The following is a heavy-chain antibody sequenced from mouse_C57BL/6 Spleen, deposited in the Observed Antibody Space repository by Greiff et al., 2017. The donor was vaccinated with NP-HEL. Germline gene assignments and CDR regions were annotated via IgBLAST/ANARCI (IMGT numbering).Heavy chain of an antibody. D-gene: IGHD2-3*01. CDR1: GFTFSSYG. CDR2: ISSGGSYT. CDR3: ARALYDGPYYYAMDY. J-gene: IGHJ4*01. V-gene: IGHV5-6*01. Sequence: EVQLVESGGDLVKPGGSLKLSCAASGFTFSSYGMSWVRQTPDKRLEWVATISSGGSYTYYPDSVKGRFTISRDNAKNTLYLQMSSLKSEDTAMYYCARALYDGPYYYAMDYWGQGTSVTVSS.